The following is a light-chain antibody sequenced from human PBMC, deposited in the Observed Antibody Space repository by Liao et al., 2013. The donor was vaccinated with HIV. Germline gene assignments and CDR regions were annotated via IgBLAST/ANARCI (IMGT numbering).Light chain of an antibody. CDR3: QVWDSSSDHSYV. V-gene: IGLV3-21*04. J-gene: IGLJ1*01. CDR2: YDS. CDR1: NIGIKS. Sequence: SYVLTQPPSVSVAPGKTARITCGGNNIGIKSVHWYQQKPGQAPVLVIYYDSDRPSGIPERFSGSNSGNTATLTISRVEAGDEADYYCQVWDSSSDHSYVFGTGTKVT.